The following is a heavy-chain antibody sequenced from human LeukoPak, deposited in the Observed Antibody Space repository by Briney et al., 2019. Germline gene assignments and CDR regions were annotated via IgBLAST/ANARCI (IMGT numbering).Heavy chain of an antibody. D-gene: IGHD3-16*01. J-gene: IGHJ4*02. Sequence: GGSLRLSCAASGFTFSTYAMSWVRQAPGKGLEWVSGINGSGGGKFYADSVKGRFTISRDKSKSTLYLQMNSLKAEDAAVYYCAKDNADYPIYYFDSWGQGTLVTVSS. CDR1: GFTFSTYA. CDR2: INGSGGGK. CDR3: AKDNADYPIYYFDS. V-gene: IGHV3-23*01.